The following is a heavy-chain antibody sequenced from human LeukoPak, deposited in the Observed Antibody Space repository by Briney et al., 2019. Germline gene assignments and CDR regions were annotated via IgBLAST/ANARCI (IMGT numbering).Heavy chain of an antibody. D-gene: IGHD6-19*01. Sequence: SETLSLTCTVSGGSISSSSYYWGWIRQPPGKGLEWIGSIYHSGSTYYNPSLKSRVSMSVDTSKNQFSLKMSSVTAADTAVYYCATSISLAGWGAFDIWGQGTMVTVSS. CDR3: ATSISLAGWGAFDI. CDR1: GGSISSSSYY. CDR2: IYHSGST. V-gene: IGHV4-39*07. J-gene: IGHJ3*02.